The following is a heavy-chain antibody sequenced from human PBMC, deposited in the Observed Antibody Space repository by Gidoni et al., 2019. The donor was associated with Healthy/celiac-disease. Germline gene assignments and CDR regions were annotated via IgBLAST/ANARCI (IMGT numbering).Heavy chain of an antibody. CDR2: IYYSGST. Sequence: QLQLQESGPGLVKPSETLSLTCTVSGGSISSSSYYWGWIRQPPGKGLEWIGSIYYSGSTYYNPSLKSRVTISVDTSKNQFSLKLSSVTAADTAVYYCARDKPSAGYGGNSMPFDYWGQGTLVTVSS. CDR3: ARDKPSAGYGGNSMPFDY. V-gene: IGHV4-39*07. J-gene: IGHJ4*02. D-gene: IGHD4-17*01. CDR1: GGSISSSSYY.